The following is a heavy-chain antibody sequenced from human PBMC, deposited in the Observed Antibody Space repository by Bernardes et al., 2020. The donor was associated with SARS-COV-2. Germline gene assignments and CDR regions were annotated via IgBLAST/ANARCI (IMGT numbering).Heavy chain of an antibody. CDR3: ARESTPGLRAIGY. V-gene: IGHV1-18*01. Sequence: ASVKVSCKASGYSFSRYGIIRVRQAPGQGLEGVGGISAYNCNIEHPQKFQGRVTMTTDTSANKGYMDLRSLRSDDTAVCYCARESTPGLRAIGYWGQGTLVTVSS. CDR1: GYSFSRYG. CDR2: ISAYNCNI. D-gene: IGHD3-16*01. J-gene: IGHJ4*02.